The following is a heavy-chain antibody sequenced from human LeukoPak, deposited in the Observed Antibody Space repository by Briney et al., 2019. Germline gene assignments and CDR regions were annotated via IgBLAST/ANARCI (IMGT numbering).Heavy chain of an antibody. V-gene: IGHV4-59*08. CDR2: IYYSGST. Sequence: SETLSLTCTVSGGSISSYYWSWIRQPPGKGLEWIGYIYYSGSTNYNPSLKSRVTISADTSKNQFSLKLSSVTAADTAVYYCARQEYCSSTSCYNWFDPWGQGTLVTVSS. D-gene: IGHD2-2*01. CDR3: ARQEYCSSTSCYNWFDP. CDR1: GGSISSYY. J-gene: IGHJ5*02.